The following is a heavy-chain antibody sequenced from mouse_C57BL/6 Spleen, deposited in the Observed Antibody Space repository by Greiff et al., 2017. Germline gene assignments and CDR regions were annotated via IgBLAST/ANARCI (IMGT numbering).Heavy chain of an antibody. D-gene: IGHD1-1*01. CDR1: GYSFTGYY. CDR2: INPSTGGT. J-gene: IGHJ1*03. Sequence: EVQLQQSGPELVKPGASVKISCKASGYSFTGYYMNWVKQSPEKSLEWIGEINPSTGGTTYNQKFKAKATLTVDKSSSTAYMQLKSLTSEDSAVYYCASQVRGYYYGSSYGYFDVWGTGTTVTVSS. V-gene: IGHV1-42*01. CDR3: ASQVRGYYYGSSYGYFDV.